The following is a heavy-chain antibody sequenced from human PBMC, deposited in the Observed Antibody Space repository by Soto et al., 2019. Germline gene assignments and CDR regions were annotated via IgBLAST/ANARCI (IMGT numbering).Heavy chain of an antibody. Sequence: SETLSLTCTVSGGSISSSGYSWSWIRQPPGKGLEWIGYTYHSGSTYYIPSLKSRVTISVDRSKNQFSLKLSSVTAADTAVYYCARGAPVRFDPWGQGTLVTVSS. CDR2: TYHSGST. CDR3: ARGAPVRFDP. D-gene: IGHD2-8*01. J-gene: IGHJ5*02. V-gene: IGHV4-30-2*01. CDR1: GGSISSSGYS.